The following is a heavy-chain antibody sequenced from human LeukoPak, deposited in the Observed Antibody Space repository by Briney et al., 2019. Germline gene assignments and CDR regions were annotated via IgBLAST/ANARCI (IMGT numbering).Heavy chain of an antibody. CDR2: IYYTGST. CDR1: GGSISSYY. D-gene: IGHD4-17*01. CDR3: ARNGYGDYGPYYYFDL. Sequence: SETLSLTCTVSGGSISSYYWGWIRQPPGKGLEWIGYIYYTGSTNYNPSLKSRATISVDTSKKQFSLKLTSVTAADTAVYYCARNGYGDYGPYYYFDLWGRGTLVTVSS. J-gene: IGHJ2*01. V-gene: IGHV4-59*08.